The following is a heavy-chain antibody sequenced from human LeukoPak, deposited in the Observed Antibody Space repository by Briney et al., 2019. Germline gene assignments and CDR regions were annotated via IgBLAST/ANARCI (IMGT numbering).Heavy chain of an antibody. V-gene: IGHV3-30*02. CDR2: IRYDGSNK. D-gene: IGHD1-26*01. CDR3: AKWSALGKWELLMEYYFDY. J-gene: IGHJ4*02. CDR1: GFTFSSYG. Sequence: GGSLRLSCAASGFTFSSYGMHWVRQAPGTGLEWVAFIRYDGSNKYYADSVKGRFTISRDNSKNTLYLQMNSLRAEDTAVYYCAKWSALGKWELLMEYYFDYWGQGTLVTVSS.